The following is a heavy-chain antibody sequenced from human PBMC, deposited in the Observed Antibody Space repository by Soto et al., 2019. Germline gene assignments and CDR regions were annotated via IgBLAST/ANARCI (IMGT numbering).Heavy chain of an antibody. CDR3: ARRAYYDFWSGPGNMDV. CDR1: GGSISSSNW. CDR2: IYHSGST. Sequence: TCAVYGGSISSSNWWSWVRQPPGKGLEWIGEIYHSGSTNYNPSLKSRVTISVDKSKNQFSLKLSSVTAADTAVYYCARRAYYDFWSGPGNMDVWGQGTTATVSS. J-gene: IGHJ6*02. D-gene: IGHD3-3*01. V-gene: IGHV4-4*02.